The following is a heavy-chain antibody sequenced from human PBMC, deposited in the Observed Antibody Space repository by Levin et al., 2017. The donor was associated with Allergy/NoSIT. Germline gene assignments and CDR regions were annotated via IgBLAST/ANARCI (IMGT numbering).Heavy chain of an antibody. CDR1: RFTFSSYA. V-gene: IGHV3-30-3*01. Sequence: PGGSLRLSCVASRFTFSSYAMHWVRQAPGKGLEWVAVISDDGSNKNYADSVKGRFTISRDNSRNTLYLQMNSLRAEDTAVYYCARGLPVAAYSYYYMDVWGKGTSVTVSS. CDR3: ARGLPVAAYSYYYMDV. CDR2: ISDDGSNK. J-gene: IGHJ6*03. D-gene: IGHD2-21*01.